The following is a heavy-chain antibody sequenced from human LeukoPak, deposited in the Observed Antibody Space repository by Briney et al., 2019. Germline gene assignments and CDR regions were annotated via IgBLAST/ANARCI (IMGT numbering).Heavy chain of an antibody. J-gene: IGHJ4*02. CDR3: ARVDDYRNYDHY. V-gene: IGHV3-23*01. CDR1: GFTFSSYA. Sequence: SGGSLRLSCAASGFTFSSYAMSWVRQAPGKGLEWVSAISGSGGSTYYADSVKGRFTISRDNAKNSLYLQMNSLGAEDTAVYYCARVDDYRNYDHYWGQGTLVTVSS. CDR2: ISGSGGST. D-gene: IGHD4-11*01.